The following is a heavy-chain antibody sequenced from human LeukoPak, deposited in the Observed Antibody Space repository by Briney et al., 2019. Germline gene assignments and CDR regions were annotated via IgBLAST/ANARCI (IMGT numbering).Heavy chain of an antibody. CDR2: IYTSGST. D-gene: IGHD2-8*01. Sequence: SETLSLNGTGSGVSSSSYNWSWLRQPAGKGLEWIGRIYTSGSTNYYPSLKSRVTMSVDTAKNQFSLKLSSVAAADTVVYYCARDGCTNGVCYLDYWGQGTLVTVSS. CDR3: ARDGCTNGVCYLDY. J-gene: IGHJ4*02. CDR1: GVSSSSYN. V-gene: IGHV4-4*07.